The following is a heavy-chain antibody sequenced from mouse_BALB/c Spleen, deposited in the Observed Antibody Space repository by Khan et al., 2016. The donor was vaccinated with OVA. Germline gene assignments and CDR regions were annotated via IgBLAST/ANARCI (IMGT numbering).Heavy chain of an antibody. CDR1: GYTFTNYV. CDR2: INPYNGGI. CDR3: ARGNWQSYYFDY. J-gene: IGHJ2*01. Sequence: VQLQQSGPELVKPGASVKMSCKASGYTFTNYVLHWVKQKPGQGLEWIGYINPYNGGIKYNEKFKGKATLASDKSSITAYMELSSLTSEDSAVYYCARGNWQSYYFDYWGQGTTLTLSS. V-gene: IGHV1S136*01. D-gene: IGHD4-1*01.